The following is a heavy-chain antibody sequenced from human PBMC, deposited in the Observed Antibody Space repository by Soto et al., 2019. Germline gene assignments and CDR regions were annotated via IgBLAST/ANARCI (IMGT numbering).Heavy chain of an antibody. Sequence: GGSLRLSCAASGFTVSSNYMSWVRQAPGKGLEWVSVIYSGGSTYYADSVKGRFTISRDNSKNTLYLQMNSLRAEDTAVYYCARDTPTYYYDSSGYYSNGMDVWGQGTTVTVSS. CDR3: ARDTPTYYYDSSGYYSNGMDV. J-gene: IGHJ6*02. D-gene: IGHD3-22*01. CDR1: GFTVSSNY. V-gene: IGHV3-66*01. CDR2: IYSGGST.